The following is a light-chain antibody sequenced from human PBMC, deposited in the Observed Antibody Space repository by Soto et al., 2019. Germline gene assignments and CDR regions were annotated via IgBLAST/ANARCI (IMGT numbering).Light chain of an antibody. J-gene: IGLJ3*02. CDR3: SSYTSKYTPM. CDR2: DVS. V-gene: IGLV2-14*01. CDR1: SSDIGTYKY. Sequence: QSALTQPASVSGSPGQSITISCTGTSSDIGTYKYVSWYQQYPGKAPKLMIYDVSNRPSGVSDRFSGSKSGNTASLTISGLQAEDEADYYCSSYTSKYTPMFGGGTKLTVL.